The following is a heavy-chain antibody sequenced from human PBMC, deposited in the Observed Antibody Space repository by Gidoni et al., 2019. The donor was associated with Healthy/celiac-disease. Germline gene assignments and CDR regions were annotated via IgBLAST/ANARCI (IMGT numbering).Heavy chain of an antibody. CDR3: ARQLGVVKGSYYGMDV. J-gene: IGHJ6*02. CDR2: IIPIFGTA. Sequence: QVQLVQSGAEVKKPGSSVKVSCKASGGTFSSYAISWVRQAPVQGLERMGGIIPIFGTANYAQKFQGRVTITADESTSTAYMELSSLRSEDTAVYYCARQLGVVKGSYYGMDVWGQGTTVTVSS. CDR1: GGTFSSYA. D-gene: IGHD3-3*01. V-gene: IGHV1-69*01.